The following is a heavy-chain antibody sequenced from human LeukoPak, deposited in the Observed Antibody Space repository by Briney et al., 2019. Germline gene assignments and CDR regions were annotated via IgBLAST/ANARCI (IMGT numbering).Heavy chain of an antibody. D-gene: IGHD6-19*01. J-gene: IGHJ4*02. CDR1: DDSISRDL. V-gene: IGHV4-59*01. CDR2: IRYSGRT. CDR3: ARLPDVSGWPFDY. Sequence: SETLSLTRTASDDSISRDLWTWIRQPPGKGLEWIGYIRYSGRTEYNPSLKSRVTISIQTSKNQFSLKLTSVTAADTAIYYCARLPDVSGWPFDYWGQGILVTVSS.